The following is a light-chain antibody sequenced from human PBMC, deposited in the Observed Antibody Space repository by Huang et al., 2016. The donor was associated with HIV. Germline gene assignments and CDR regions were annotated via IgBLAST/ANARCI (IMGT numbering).Light chain of an antibody. CDR2: GAS. V-gene: IGKV3-15*01. J-gene: IGKJ3*01. Sequence: EIVMTQSPATLSASPGERATLSCRASQRVSSNLAWYQQKPGQAPRLLIYGASTRATGIPGRVSGSGSGTEFTLTISSLQSEDFAVYYCQQNNNWPPLFTFGPGTKVDIK. CDR1: QRVSSN. CDR3: QQNNNWPPLFT.